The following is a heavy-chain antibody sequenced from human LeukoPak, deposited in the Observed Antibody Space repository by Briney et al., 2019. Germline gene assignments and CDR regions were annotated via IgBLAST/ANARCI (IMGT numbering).Heavy chain of an antibody. D-gene: IGHD6-19*01. J-gene: IGHJ4*02. Sequence: GGSLRLSCAASEFTFRMYGMHWVRQAPGKGLEWVAFVPNDETDKYYTDSVKGRFTLFRDSSTNTLYLQLSSLSADDTAMYYCARDNNGWALDYWGQGTLVTVSS. CDR3: ARDNNGWALDY. CDR2: VPNDETDK. CDR1: EFTFRMYG. V-gene: IGHV3-30*02.